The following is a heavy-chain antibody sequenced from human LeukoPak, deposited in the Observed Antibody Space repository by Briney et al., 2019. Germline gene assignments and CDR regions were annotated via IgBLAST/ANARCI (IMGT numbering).Heavy chain of an antibody. V-gene: IGHV4-34*01. Sequence: SETLSLTCAVYGGSFSGHYWSWIRQPPGKGLEWIGEINHSGSTNYNPSLKSRVTISVDTSNNQFSLKLSSVTAADTAVYYCARRGDGYNLNWFDPWGQGTLVTVSS. D-gene: IGHD5-24*01. CDR2: INHSGST. CDR3: ARRGDGYNLNWFDP. J-gene: IGHJ5*02. CDR1: GGSFSGHY.